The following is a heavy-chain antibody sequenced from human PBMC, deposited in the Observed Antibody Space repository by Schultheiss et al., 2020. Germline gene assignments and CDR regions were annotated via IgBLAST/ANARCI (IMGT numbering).Heavy chain of an antibody. J-gene: IGHJ4*02. CDR3: NANTYYDGSGYDGDY. V-gene: IGHV3-15*07. CDR1: GFTFSNAW. CDR2: IKSKTDGGTT. Sequence: WGSLRLSCAASGFTFSNAWMNWVRQAPGKGLEWVGRIKSKTDGGTTDYAAPVKGRFTISRDDSKNTLYLQMNSLKTEDTAVYYCNANTYYDGSGYDGDYWGQGTLVTVSS. D-gene: IGHD3-22*01.